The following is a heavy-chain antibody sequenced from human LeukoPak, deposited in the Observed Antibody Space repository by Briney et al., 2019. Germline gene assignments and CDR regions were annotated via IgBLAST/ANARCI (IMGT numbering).Heavy chain of an antibody. D-gene: IGHD3-22*01. CDR2: INHSGST. J-gene: IGHJ3*02. CDR1: GGSFSGYY. V-gene: IGHV4-34*01. CDR3: ARVANLGGDSSGYYYVAPDDAFDI. Sequence: SETLSLTCAVYGGSFSGYYWSWIRQPPGKWLEWIGEINHSGSTNYNPSLKSRVTISVDTSKNQFSLKLSSVTAADTAVYYCARVANLGGDSSGYYYVAPDDAFDIWGQGTMVTVSS.